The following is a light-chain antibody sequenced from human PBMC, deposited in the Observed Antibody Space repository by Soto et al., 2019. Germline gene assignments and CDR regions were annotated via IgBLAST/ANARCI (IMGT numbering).Light chain of an antibody. J-gene: IGKJ5*01. V-gene: IGKV3-15*01. CDR3: QQYNIWPPST. CDR1: QRVSSN. CDR2: GAS. Sequence: EIVMTQSPATLSVSPGERATLSCRASQRVSSNLAWYQQKPGQAPRLLIYGASTRATGIPARFSGSASGTEFTLTISSLQSEDFAVYSCQQYNIWPPSTFGQGTRLEIK.